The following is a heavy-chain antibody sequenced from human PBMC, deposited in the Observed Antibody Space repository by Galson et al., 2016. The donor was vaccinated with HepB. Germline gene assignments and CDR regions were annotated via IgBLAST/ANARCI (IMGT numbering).Heavy chain of an antibody. CDR1: GFSFSSHW. CDR2: INSDGSFS. Sequence: SLRLSCAASGFSFSSHWMHWVRQAPGKGLMLVARINSDGSFSRFADSVKGRFSISRDNAKNTLHLQMNSLRAEDTALYYCARASGVAGSEYYYPLDVWGLGTTVTVS. D-gene: IGHD2/OR15-2a*01. V-gene: IGHV3-74*01. J-gene: IGHJ6*02. CDR3: ARASGVAGSEYYYPLDV.